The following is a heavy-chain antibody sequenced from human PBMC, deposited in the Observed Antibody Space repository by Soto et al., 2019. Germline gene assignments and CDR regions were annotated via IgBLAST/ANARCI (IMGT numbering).Heavy chain of an antibody. Sequence: QVQLVQSGAQVKKPGASVKVSCKASGYTFTSYAISWVRQAPGQGLEWMGRISAYNGNTNYAQKLQGRVTMTTDTSTNTAYMKLRTLRSDDTAVYYCARDLPPVDYWGQGTLVTVSS. CDR3: ARDLPPVDY. CDR2: ISAYNGNT. V-gene: IGHV1-18*01. CDR1: GYTFTSYA. J-gene: IGHJ4*02.